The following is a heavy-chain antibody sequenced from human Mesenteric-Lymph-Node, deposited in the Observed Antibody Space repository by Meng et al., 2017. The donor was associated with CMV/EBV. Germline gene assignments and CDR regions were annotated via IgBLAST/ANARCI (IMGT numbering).Heavy chain of an antibody. CDR2: ISSSSSYI. V-gene: IGHV3-21*01. D-gene: IGHD6-6*01. CDR3: ARYTGSSVYYYYGMDV. CDR1: GFTFSNAW. J-gene: IGHJ6*02. Sequence: GESLKISCAASGFTFSNAWMNWVRQAPGKGLEWVSSISSSSSYIYYADSVKGRFTISRDNAKNSLYLQMNSLRAEDTAVYYCARYTGSSVYYYYGMDVWGQGTTVTVSS.